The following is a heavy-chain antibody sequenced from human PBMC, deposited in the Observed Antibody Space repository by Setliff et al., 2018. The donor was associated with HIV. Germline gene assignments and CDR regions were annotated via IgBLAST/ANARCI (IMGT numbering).Heavy chain of an antibody. CDR1: GFTFSSYE. CDR2: ISSSGSIT. D-gene: IGHD6-19*01. CDR3: ASGGWSTYYYYGMDV. J-gene: IGHJ6*02. Sequence: PGESLKISCAASGFTFSSYEMNWVRQAPGKGLEWVSYISSSGSITYYADSVKGRFTISRDNAKNSLYLQMNSLRDEDTAVYYCASGGWSTYYYYGMDVWGQGTTVTSP. V-gene: IGHV3-48*03.